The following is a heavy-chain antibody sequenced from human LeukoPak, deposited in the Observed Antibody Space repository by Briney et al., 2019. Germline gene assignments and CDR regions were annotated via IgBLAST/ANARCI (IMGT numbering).Heavy chain of an antibody. V-gene: IGHV3-23*01. CDR3: AKDTAAAGLMTR. J-gene: IGHJ4*02. CDR1: GFTFSNYA. Sequence: GGSLRLSCAASGFTFSNYAMSWVRQAPGKGLEWVSAISGSGGSTDYADSVKGRFTISRDNSKSTLYLQMNSLRAEDTAVYYCAKDTAAAGLMTRWGQGTLVTVSS. CDR2: ISGSGGST. D-gene: IGHD6-13*01.